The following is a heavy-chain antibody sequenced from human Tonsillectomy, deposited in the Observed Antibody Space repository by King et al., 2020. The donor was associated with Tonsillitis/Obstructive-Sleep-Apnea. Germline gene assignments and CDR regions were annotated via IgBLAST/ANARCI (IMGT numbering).Heavy chain of an antibody. Sequence: VQLVESGGGVVQPGRSLRLSCAASGFTFSSYAMHWVRQAPGKGLDWVAVISYDGSNKYYANSVKGRFTISRDNSKNPLYLQMNSLRAEDTAVYYCARDGRRGYYMDVWGKGTTVTVSS. D-gene: IGHD1-14*01. CDR3: ARDGRRGYYMDV. CDR1: GFTFSSYA. J-gene: IGHJ6*03. V-gene: IGHV3-30*01. CDR2: ISYDGSNK.